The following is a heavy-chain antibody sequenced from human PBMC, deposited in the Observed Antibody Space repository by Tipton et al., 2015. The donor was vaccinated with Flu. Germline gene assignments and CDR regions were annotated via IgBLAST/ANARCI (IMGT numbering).Heavy chain of an antibody. CDR1: GGSVNSGSYY. V-gene: IGHV4-61*02. J-gene: IGHJ4*02. D-gene: IGHD3-22*01. Sequence: TLSLTCTVSGGSVNSGSYYWTWIRQPAGKGLEWIGRIYTSWGTNFNPSLKSRITMSLDTSKNQFSLKVVSVSAADTAVYYCARENYFESSGYPGHFDSWGQGALVTVSS. CDR3: ARENYFESSGYPGHFDS. CDR2: IYTSWGT.